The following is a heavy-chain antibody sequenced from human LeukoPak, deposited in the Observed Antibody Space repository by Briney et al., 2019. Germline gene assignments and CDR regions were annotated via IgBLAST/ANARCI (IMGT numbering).Heavy chain of an antibody. J-gene: IGHJ6*02. CDR1: GGSFSGYY. CDR3: ARHSGVTLDV. CDR2: INHSGSI. V-gene: IGHV4-34*01. Sequence: SETLSLTCAVYGGSFSGYYWSWIRQPPGKGLEWIGEINHSGSINYNPSLKSRVTISVDTSKNQFSLKLSSVTAADTAVYYCARHSGVTLDVWGQGTTVTVSS. D-gene: IGHD3-10*01.